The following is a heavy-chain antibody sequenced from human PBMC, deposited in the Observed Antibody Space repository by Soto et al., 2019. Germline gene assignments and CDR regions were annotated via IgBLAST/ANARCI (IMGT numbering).Heavy chain of an antibody. J-gene: IGHJ4*02. D-gene: IGHD3-10*01. Sequence: SETLSLTCTVSGGSISSGGYYWSWIRQHPGKGLEWIGYIYYSGSTYYNPSLKSRVTISVDTSKNQFSLKLSSVTAADTAVYYCARDRKNYYGSGSYYNSYFDYWGQGTLVTVSS. CDR1: GGSISSGGYY. CDR2: IYYSGST. V-gene: IGHV4-31*03. CDR3: ARDRKNYYGSGSYYNSYFDY.